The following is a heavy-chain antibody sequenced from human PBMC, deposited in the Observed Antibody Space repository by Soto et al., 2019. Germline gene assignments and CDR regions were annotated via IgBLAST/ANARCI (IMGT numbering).Heavy chain of an antibody. Sequence: QVQLVESGGGVVQPGRSLRLSCAASGFTFSSYAMHWVRQAPGKGLEWVAVISYDGSNKYYADSMKGRFTISRDNSKNTLYLQMNSLRAEDTAVYYCARDKSMIVVVHWFDPWGQGTLVTVSS. CDR2: ISYDGSNK. D-gene: IGHD3-22*01. CDR1: GFTFSSYA. CDR3: ARDKSMIVVVHWFDP. V-gene: IGHV3-30-3*01. J-gene: IGHJ5*02.